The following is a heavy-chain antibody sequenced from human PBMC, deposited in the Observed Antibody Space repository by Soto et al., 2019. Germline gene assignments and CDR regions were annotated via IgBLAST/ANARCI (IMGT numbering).Heavy chain of an antibody. D-gene: IGHD2-15*01. V-gene: IGHV3-30*03. J-gene: IGHJ4*02. Sequence: QVQLVESGGGVVQPGGSLRLSCAASGFTFSTYAMHWVRQTPGKGLEWVAAISADGTYKNHVDSVKGRLTISRDNSKNTLYLQMNSLRPEDTAVYYCARQGGSLWVWYFDFWGQGSLVSVSS. CDR2: ISADGTYK. CDR3: ARQGGSLWVWYFDF. CDR1: GFTFSTYA.